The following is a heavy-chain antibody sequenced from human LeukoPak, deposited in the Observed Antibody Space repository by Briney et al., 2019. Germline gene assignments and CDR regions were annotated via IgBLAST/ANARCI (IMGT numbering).Heavy chain of an antibody. CDR3: ARGVYFDLYYFDY. J-gene: IGHJ4*02. D-gene: IGHD3-9*01. Sequence: GRSLRLSCAASGFTFSSYAMHWVRQARGKGLEWVAVISYDGSNKYYADSVKGRFTISRDNSKNTLYLQMNSLRAEDTAVYYCARGVYFDLYYFDYWGQGTLVTVSS. CDR2: ISYDGSNK. V-gene: IGHV3-30-3*01. CDR1: GFTFSSYA.